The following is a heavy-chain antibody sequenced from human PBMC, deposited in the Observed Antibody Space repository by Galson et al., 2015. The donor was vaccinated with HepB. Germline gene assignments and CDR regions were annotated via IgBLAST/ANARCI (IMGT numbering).Heavy chain of an antibody. D-gene: IGHD3-16*01. CDR2: INSDGSTT. CDR1: GFTFSSYW. Sequence: LRLSCAASGFTFSSYWMHWVRQAPGKGLVWVSRINSDGSTTTYADSVKGRFTISRDNAKNTLYLQMNSLRAEDTAVYYCARVPLGVVPQSANWFDPWGQGTLVTVSS. J-gene: IGHJ5*02. V-gene: IGHV3-74*01. CDR3: ARVPLGVVPQSANWFDP.